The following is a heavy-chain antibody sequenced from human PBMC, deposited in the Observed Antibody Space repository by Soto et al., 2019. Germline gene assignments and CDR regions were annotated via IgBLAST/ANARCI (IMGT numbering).Heavy chain of an antibody. J-gene: IGHJ4*02. CDR3: VRTSLVVADVTREDY. D-gene: IGHD2-8*02. CDR2: INSDGSST. CDR1: GFTFSSYW. V-gene: IGHV3-74*01. Sequence: EVQLVESGGGLIQPGASLRLSCAASGFTFSSYWMHWVRQAPGKGLVWVSRINSDGSSTSYADSVKGRFTISRDNAKNTLYLQMNSLRAEDTAVYYCVRTSLVVADVTREDYWGQGTLVTVSS.